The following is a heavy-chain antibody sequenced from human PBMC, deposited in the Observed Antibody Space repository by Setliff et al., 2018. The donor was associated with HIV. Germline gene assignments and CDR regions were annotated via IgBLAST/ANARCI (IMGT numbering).Heavy chain of an antibody. V-gene: IGHV4-34*01. Sequence: SETLSLTCAVYGVSFSGYYWNWIRQTPGKGLEWIGEIDHSGSTNYNPSLKSRVTISVDTSKNQFSLRLTSVTAADTAVYYCARRPYYFDYWGQGTLVTVSS. CDR2: IDHSGST. CDR3: ARRPYYFDY. J-gene: IGHJ4*02. CDR1: GVSFSGYY.